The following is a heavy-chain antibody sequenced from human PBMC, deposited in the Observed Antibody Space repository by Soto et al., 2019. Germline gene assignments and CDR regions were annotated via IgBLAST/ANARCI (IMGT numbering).Heavy chain of an antibody. V-gene: IGHV4-30-4*01. D-gene: IGHD3-3*01. CDR3: ARAAIFGVVISYFDY. Sequence: TSETLSLTCTVSGGSISSGDYYWSWVRQPPGKGLEWIGYIYYSGSTYYNPSLKSRVTISVDTSKNRFSLKLSSVTAADTAVYYCARAAIFGVVISYFDYWGQGTLVTVSS. CDR1: GGSISSGDYY. CDR2: IYYSGST. J-gene: IGHJ4*02.